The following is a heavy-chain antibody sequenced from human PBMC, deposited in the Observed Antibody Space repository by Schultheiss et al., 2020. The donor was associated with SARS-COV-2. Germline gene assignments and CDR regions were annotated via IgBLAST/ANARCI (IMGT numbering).Heavy chain of an antibody. Sequence: SVKVSCKTSGYIFTSYSFSWVRQAPGQGLEWMGGIIPIFGTANYAQKFQGRVTITADESTSTAYMELSSLRSEDTAVYYCARMGYYYYAMDVWGQGTTVTVSS. CDR3: ARMGYYYYAMDV. V-gene: IGHV1-69*13. J-gene: IGHJ6*02. CDR2: IIPIFGTA. CDR1: GYIFTSYS.